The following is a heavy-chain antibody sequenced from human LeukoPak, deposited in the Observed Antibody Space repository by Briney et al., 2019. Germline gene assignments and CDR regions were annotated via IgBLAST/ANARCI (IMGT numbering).Heavy chain of an antibody. Sequence: SETLSLTCAVYGGSFSGYYWSWIRQPPGKGLEWIGEINHSGSTNYNPSLKSRVTISVDTSKNQFSLKLSSVTAADTAVYYCARGTVRQGNWFDPWGQGTLVTVSS. V-gene: IGHV4-34*01. CDR1: GGSFSGYY. J-gene: IGHJ5*02. D-gene: IGHD4-11*01. CDR2: INHSGST. CDR3: ARGTVRQGNWFDP.